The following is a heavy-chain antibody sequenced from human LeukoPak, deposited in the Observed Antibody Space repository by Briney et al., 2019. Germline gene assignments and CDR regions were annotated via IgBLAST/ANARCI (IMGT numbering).Heavy chain of an antibody. V-gene: IGHV3-30-3*01. D-gene: IGHD1-26*01. Sequence: GGSLRLSCAASGFTFRNHAIHWVRQAPGKGLDWVAVISDDGSSKYYADSVKGRFIISRDNSKNTLYLQMNSLRAEETAVYFCARGHSGSYWLIDYWGQGTLVIVSS. CDR2: ISDDGSSK. J-gene: IGHJ4*02. CDR1: GFTFRNHA. CDR3: ARGHSGSYWLIDY.